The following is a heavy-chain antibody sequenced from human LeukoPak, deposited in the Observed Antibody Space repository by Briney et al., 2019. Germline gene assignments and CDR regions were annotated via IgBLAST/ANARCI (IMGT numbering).Heavy chain of an antibody. CDR3: ARASGYDYLDFDY. D-gene: IGHD5-12*01. J-gene: IGHJ4*02. Sequence: GGSLRLSCAASGFTFSSYWMHWVRQAPGKGLVWVSRINSDGSSTSYAYSVKGRFTISRDNAKNTLYLQMNSLRAEDTAVYYCARASGYDYLDFDYWGQGTLVTVSS. V-gene: IGHV3-74*01. CDR1: GFTFSSYW. CDR2: INSDGSST.